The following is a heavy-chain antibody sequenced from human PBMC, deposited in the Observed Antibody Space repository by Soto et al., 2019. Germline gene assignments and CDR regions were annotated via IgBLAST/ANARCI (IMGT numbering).Heavy chain of an antibody. J-gene: IGHJ6*03. CDR2: IYYSGST. CDR3: ARLMITFGGDEETHHSGDYMAV. D-gene: IGHD3-16*01. CDR1: GGSISSYY. Sequence: SETLSLTCTVSGGSISSYYWSWIRQPPGKGLEWIGCIYYSGSTNYNPSLKSRVTISVDTSKNQFSLKLSSVTAADTAVYYCARLMITFGGDEETHHSGDYMAVWGKGTTVTVSS. V-gene: IGHV4-59*08.